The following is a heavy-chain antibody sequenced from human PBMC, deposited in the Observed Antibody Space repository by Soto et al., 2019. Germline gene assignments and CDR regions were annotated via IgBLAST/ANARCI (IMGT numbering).Heavy chain of an antibody. Sequence: QVRLEQSGPEVKKTGASVKVSCKASGYTFTSYGISWVRQAPGQGLEWMGWININSGDANYAQSFQDRATMTRDTSTNTVYMEMRTLRSDDTAVYYCARALYYYDNSGLAYWGQGTLVTVSS. CDR1: GYTFTSYG. V-gene: IGHV1-18*01. J-gene: IGHJ4*02. CDR3: ARALYYYDNSGLAY. D-gene: IGHD3-22*01. CDR2: ININSGDA.